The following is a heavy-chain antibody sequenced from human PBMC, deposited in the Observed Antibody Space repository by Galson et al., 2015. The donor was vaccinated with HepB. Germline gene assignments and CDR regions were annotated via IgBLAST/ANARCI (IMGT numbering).Heavy chain of an antibody. CDR1: GFTFSNYG. D-gene: IGHD3-10*01. V-gene: IGHV3-33*08. J-gene: IGHJ4*02. CDR2: IWYDGRNK. Sequence: SLRLSCAASGFTFSNYGMHWVRQAPGKGLEWVAVIWYDGRNKYYADSVKGRFTISRDNSKNTLYLQMNSLRAEDTAVYYCARVRSYYDPGSPPGYWGQGTLVTVSS. CDR3: ARVRSYYDPGSPPGY.